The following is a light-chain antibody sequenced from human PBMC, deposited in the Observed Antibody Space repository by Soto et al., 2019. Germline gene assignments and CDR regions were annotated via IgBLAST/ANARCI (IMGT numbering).Light chain of an antibody. CDR1: QSVSSY. V-gene: IGKV3-11*01. CDR2: DAS. CDR3: QQRSNWPLT. J-gene: IGKJ4*01. Sequence: EIVLTQSPATLSLSPGERATLSCRASQSVSSYFAWYQQKPGQAPRLLIYDASNRATGIPARFSGSGSVTVFTLTISSLEPEDFAVYYCQQRSNWPLTFGGGTKVEIK.